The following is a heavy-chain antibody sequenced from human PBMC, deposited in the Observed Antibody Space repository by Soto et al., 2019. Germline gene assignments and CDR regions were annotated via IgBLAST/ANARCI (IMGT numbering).Heavy chain of an antibody. CDR3: ARRLFGSGGTPDS. CDR1: GASITTYY. J-gene: IGHJ4*02. Sequence: PSEALALTCDVSGASITTYYWTWIRQAPGKGLEWIGNVYHTGSTDYNSSLKSRVTISVDTSKNQFSLNMNSVTAADTVVYYCARRLFGSGGTPDSWGQGGLVIV. CDR2: VYHTGST. V-gene: IGHV4-59*01. D-gene: IGHD6-19*01.